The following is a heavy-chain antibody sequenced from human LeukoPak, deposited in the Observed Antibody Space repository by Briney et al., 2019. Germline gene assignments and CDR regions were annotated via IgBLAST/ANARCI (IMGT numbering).Heavy chain of an antibody. CDR1: GYTFTSYA. CDR3: ARALIDYLGRDC. V-gene: IGHV1-3*01. D-gene: IGHD4-11*01. J-gene: IGHJ4*02. Sequence: ASVKVSCKASGYTFTSYAMHWVRQAPGQRLEWMGWINAGNGNTKYSQKFQGRVTITRDTSASTAYMELSSLRSEDTAVYYCARALIDYLGRDCWGRGTLVTVSS. CDR2: INAGNGNT.